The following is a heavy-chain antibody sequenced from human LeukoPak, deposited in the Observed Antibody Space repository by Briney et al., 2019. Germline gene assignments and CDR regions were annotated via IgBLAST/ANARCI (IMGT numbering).Heavy chain of an antibody. D-gene: IGHD2-15*01. Sequence: ASVKVSCKASGYTFTSYDINWVRQATGQGLEWMGWMNPNSGNTGYAQKFQGRVTITRNTSISTAYMELSSLRSEDTAVYYCATRGYCSGGSCYRPGGFDPWGQGTLVTVSS. V-gene: IGHV1-8*01. CDR2: MNPNSGNT. CDR3: ATRGYCSGGSCYRPGGFDP. CDR1: GYTFTSYD. J-gene: IGHJ5*02.